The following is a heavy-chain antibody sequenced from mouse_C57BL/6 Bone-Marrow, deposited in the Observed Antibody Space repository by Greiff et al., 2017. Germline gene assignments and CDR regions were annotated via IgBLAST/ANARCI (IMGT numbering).Heavy chain of an antibody. CDR2: INPGSGGT. CDR3: ARSGNYDSSFYAMDY. V-gene: IGHV1-54*01. D-gene: IGHD2-1*01. Sequence: VQLQQSGAELVRPGTSVKVSCKASGYAFTNYLIEWVKQRPGQGLEWIGVINPGSGGTNYNEKFKGKATLTADKSSSTAYMQLSSLTSEDSAVYFCARSGNYDSSFYAMDYWGQGTSVTVSS. J-gene: IGHJ4*01. CDR1: GYAFTNYL.